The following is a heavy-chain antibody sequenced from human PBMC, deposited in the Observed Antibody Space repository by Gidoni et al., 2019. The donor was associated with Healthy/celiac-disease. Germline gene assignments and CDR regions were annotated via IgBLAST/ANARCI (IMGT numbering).Heavy chain of an antibody. D-gene: IGHD3-22*01. CDR3: ARVGYYYDSSGYYSVDYYYYGMDV. Sequence: QVQLVQSGAEVKKPGASVKVSCKASGYTFTSYGISGVRQAPGQGLEWMGWISAYNGNTNYAQKLQGRVTMTTDTSTSTAYMELRSLRSDDTAVYYCARVGYYYDSSGYYSVDYYYYGMDVWGQGTTVTVSS. CDR2: ISAYNGNT. J-gene: IGHJ6*02. CDR1: GYTFTSYG. V-gene: IGHV1-18*01.